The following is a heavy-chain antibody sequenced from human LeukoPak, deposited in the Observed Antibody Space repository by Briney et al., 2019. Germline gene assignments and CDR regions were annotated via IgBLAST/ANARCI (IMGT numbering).Heavy chain of an antibody. CDR1: GFTFSSYW. CDR2: INSDGSST. D-gene: IGHD1-26*01. Sequence: GGSLRLSCAASGFTFSSYWMHWVRQAPGKGLVWVSRINSDGSSTSYADSVKGRFTISRDNAKNTLYLQMNSLRDEDTALYYCAKGGRWELLTVFDPWGQGTLVTVSS. J-gene: IGHJ5*02. CDR3: AKGGRWELLTVFDP. V-gene: IGHV3-74*01.